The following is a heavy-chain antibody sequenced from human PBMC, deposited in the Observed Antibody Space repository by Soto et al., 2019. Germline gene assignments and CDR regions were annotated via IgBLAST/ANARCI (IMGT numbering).Heavy chain of an antibody. CDR2: IYYSGST. CDR3: ARHFDSYGYYYYYYMAV. V-gene: IGHV4-59*08. J-gene: IGHJ6*03. D-gene: IGHD5-18*01. Sequence: SETLSLTCTVSGGSISSYYWSWIRQPPEKGLEWIGYIYYSGSTNYNPSLKSRVTISVDTSKNQFSLKLSSVTAADTAVYYCARHFDSYGYYYYYYMAVWGKGTTVTVSS. CDR1: GGSISSYY.